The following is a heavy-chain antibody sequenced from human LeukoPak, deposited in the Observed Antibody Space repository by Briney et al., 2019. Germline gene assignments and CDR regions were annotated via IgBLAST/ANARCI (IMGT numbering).Heavy chain of an antibody. V-gene: IGHV3-23*01. Sequence: GGSLRLSCAASGFSFSSYAMIWFRQAPGKGLEWVSSIRDSGGNSFYIDSVKGRFTVSRDNSKNTLYLQVNSLRAEDTALYYCAKVSTIIEAGLRYFDLWGRGTLVTVS. J-gene: IGHJ2*01. D-gene: IGHD6-19*01. CDR2: IRDSGGNS. CDR3: AKVSTIIEAGLRYFDL. CDR1: GFSFSSYA.